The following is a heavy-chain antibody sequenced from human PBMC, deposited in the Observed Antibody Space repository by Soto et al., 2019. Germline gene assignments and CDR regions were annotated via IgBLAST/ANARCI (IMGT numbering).Heavy chain of an antibody. CDR2: ISSSSSTI. Sequence: GGSLRFSCAASGFTFSSYSMNWVRQAPGKGLEWVSYISSSSSTIYYADSVKGRFTISRDNAKNSLYLQMNSLRDEDTAVYYCARDHDSSGWYDAFDIWGQGTMVTVSS. D-gene: IGHD6-19*01. J-gene: IGHJ3*02. V-gene: IGHV3-48*02. CDR3: ARDHDSSGWYDAFDI. CDR1: GFTFSSYS.